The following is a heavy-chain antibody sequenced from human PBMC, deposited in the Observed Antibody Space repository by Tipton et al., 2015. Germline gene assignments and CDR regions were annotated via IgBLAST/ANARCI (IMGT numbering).Heavy chain of an antibody. CDR2: IWSDGSAE. CDR3: ARDRRYGDNYAMDV. CDR1: GFTFSSYW. V-gene: IGHV3-33*01. J-gene: IGHJ6*02. D-gene: IGHD4-17*01. Sequence: SLRLSCAASGFTFSSYWMHWVRQAPGKGLEWVAVIWSDGSAEFYGDSVRGRFTISRDNPKNTLYLQMNSLRVEDTAIYYCARDRRYGDNYAMDVWGQGTTVTVSS.